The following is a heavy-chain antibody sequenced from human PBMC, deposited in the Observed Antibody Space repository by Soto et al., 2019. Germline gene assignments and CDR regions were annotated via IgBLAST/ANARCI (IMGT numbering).Heavy chain of an antibody. CDR3: VRVVEFYYDSSGAHWFDY. D-gene: IGHD3-22*01. V-gene: IGHV4-31*03. CDR1: GGSISSGGYY. J-gene: IGHJ4*02. Sequence: QVQLQESGPGLVKPSQTLSLTCTVSGGSISSGGYYWSWIRQHPGKGLEWIGYIYYSGSTYYNPSLKSRVTISVDTSKNQFSLKLSSVTAADTAVYYCVRVVEFYYDSSGAHWFDYWGQGTLVTVSS. CDR2: IYYSGST.